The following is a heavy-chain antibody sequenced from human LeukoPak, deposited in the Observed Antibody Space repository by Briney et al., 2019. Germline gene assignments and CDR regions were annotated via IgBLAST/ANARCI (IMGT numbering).Heavy chain of an antibody. CDR3: ARLKTYYDFWSGYYPYYFDY. CDR1: GGSFSGYY. D-gene: IGHD3-3*01. V-gene: IGHV4-34*01. Sequence: PSETLSLTCAVYGGSFSGYYWSWLRQPPGKGLEWIGEINHSGSTNYNPSLKSRVTISVDTSKNQFSLTLSSVTAADTAVYYCARLKTYYDFWSGYYPYYFDYWGQGTLVTVSS. J-gene: IGHJ4*02. CDR2: INHSGST.